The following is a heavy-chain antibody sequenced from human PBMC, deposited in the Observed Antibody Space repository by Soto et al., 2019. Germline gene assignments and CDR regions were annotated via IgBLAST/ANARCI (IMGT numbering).Heavy chain of an antibody. Sequence: ASVKVSFKASGYTFTSYGISWVRQAPGQGLEWMGWISAYNGNTNYAQKLQGRVTMTTDTSTSTAYMELRSLRSDDTAVYYCARVEDIVVVVAATGRGWFDPWGQGTLVTVSS. CDR2: ISAYNGNT. CDR3: ARVEDIVVVVAATGRGWFDP. CDR1: GYTFTSYG. D-gene: IGHD2-15*01. V-gene: IGHV1-18*01. J-gene: IGHJ5*02.